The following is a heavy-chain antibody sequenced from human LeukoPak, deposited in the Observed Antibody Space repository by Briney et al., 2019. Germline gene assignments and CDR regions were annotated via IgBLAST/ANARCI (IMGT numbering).Heavy chain of an antibody. CDR3: ARGLVGLTPHAGVFQI. V-gene: IGHV4-59*01. D-gene: IGHD1-26*01. Sequence: PSETLSLTCIVSGGSFSSSYWSGIRQPPGKGLEWIAYIYSNGNTNSNPSLKSRVTIAVDTSQSQFSLKLSSVTAADTAVYYCARGLVGLTPHAGVFQIWGQGTKVTVSS. J-gene: IGHJ3*02. CDR2: IYSNGNT. CDR1: GGSFSSSY.